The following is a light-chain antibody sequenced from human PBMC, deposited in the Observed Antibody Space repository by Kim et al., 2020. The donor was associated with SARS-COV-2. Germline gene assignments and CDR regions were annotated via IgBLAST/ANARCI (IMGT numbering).Light chain of an antibody. J-gene: IGKJ2*01. CDR3: QQHYSVPYT. V-gene: IGKV4-1*01. CDR2: WAS. CDR1: QTICTGSFNWHH. Sequence: RSTVKCKSSQTICTGSFNWHHLCWYQQKPRHPPKLIVSWASIRQSGVPDRFTGGGSGTDFTLTISSLQSEDVSVYYCQQHYSVPYTFGQGTKLEI.